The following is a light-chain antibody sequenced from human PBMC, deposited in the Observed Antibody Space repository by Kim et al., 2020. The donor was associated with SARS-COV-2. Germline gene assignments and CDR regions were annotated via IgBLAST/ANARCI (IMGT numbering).Light chain of an antibody. CDR3: QQTYNTPRT. J-gene: IGKJ1*01. Sequence: DIQMTQSPSSLSASVGDRVTITCRTSQSVRSHLNWYHQKLGKAPNLLIYAASSLQTGVPSRFSGSGSGTDFTLTISSLQPEDFGTYYCQQTYNTPRTFGQGTKLEI. CDR1: QSVRSH. V-gene: IGKV1-39*01. CDR2: AAS.